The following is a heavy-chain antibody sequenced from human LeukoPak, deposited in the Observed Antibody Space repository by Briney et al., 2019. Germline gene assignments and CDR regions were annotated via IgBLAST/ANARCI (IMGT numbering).Heavy chain of an antibody. V-gene: IGHV4-38-2*02. CDR3: ARDLGGSYSDY. J-gene: IGHJ4*02. Sequence: SETLSLTCTVSGYSISSGYYWGWIRQPPGKGLEWIGSIYHSGSTYYNPSLKSRVTISVDTSKNQFSLKLSSVTAADTAVYCCARDLGGSYSDYWGQGTLVTVSS. CDR2: IYHSGST. D-gene: IGHD3-16*01. CDR1: GYSISSGYY.